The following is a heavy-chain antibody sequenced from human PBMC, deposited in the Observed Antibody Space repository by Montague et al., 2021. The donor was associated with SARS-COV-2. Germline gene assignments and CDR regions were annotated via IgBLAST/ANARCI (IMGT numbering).Heavy chain of an antibody. CDR1: GASISTGIYY. V-gene: IGHV4-61*02. CDR2: IRNTGHT. J-gene: IGHJ4*02. Sequence: TRSLTCTVSGASISTGIYYWSWIRQPAGKGLEWIGRIRNTGHTDYNSSLESRVFMSVDTSTNQFSLSLTSVTAADTAVYFCARFGGGTLAFDLWGQGTLVTVSS. CDR3: ARFGGGTLAFDL. D-gene: IGHD3-10*01.